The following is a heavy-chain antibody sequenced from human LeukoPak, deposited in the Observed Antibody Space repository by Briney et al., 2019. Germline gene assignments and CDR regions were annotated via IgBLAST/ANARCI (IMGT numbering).Heavy chain of an antibody. CDR3: ARPLEPYYYYGMDV. CDR2: MSASDAGT. J-gene: IGHJ6*02. D-gene: IGHD5-24*01. CDR1: GFTFRSYA. Sequence: GGSLRLSCAAAGFTFRSYAMNWVRQGPGKGLEWVSTMSASDAGTYYADSVKGRFTISRDNSKNTLYLQMNSLRAEDTAVYYCARPLEPYYYYGMDVWGQGTTVTVSS. V-gene: IGHV3-23*01.